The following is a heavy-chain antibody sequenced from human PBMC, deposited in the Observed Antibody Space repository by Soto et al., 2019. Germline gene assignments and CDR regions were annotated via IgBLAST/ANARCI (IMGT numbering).Heavy chain of an antibody. CDR3: ASPSYGSGSFY. J-gene: IGHJ4*02. CDR2: INAGNGNT. D-gene: IGHD3-10*01. Sequence: QVQLVQSGAEVKKPGASVKVSCKASGYTFSSCLLHWVRQAPGQRLEWMGWINAGNGNTKYSQKFQGRVTLTRDTSASTAYMELSSLRSEDTAVYYCASPSYGSGSFYWGQGTLLTVSS. V-gene: IGHV1-3*01. CDR1: GYTFSSCL.